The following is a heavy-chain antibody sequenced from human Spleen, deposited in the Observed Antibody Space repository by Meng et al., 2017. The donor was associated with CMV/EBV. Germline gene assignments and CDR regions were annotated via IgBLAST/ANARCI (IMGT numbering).Heavy chain of an antibody. J-gene: IGHJ4*02. CDR1: GFTFSSYE. Sequence: GGSLRLSCAASGFTFSSYEMNWVRQAPGKGLEWVSYISSSGSTIYYADSVKGRFTISRDNAKNSLYLQMNSLRAEDTAVYYCARGGFQVRWKGLHFWGQGTLVTVSS. CDR2: ISSSGSTI. D-gene: IGHD1-1*01. V-gene: IGHV3-48*03. CDR3: ARGGFQVRWKGLHF.